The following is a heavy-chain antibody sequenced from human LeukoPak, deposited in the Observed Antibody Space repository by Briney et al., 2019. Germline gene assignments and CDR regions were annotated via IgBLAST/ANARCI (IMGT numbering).Heavy chain of an antibody. V-gene: IGHV4-39*07. Sequence: SETLSLTCTVSGGSMSRSSYYWDWIRQPPGKGLEWIGSIYYSGNTYYNPSLKSRVTISVDTSKNQFSLKLSSVTAADTAVYYCARGDYDFWSGDPYYFDYWGQGTLVTVSS. CDR3: ARGDYDFWSGDPYYFDY. J-gene: IGHJ4*02. CDR2: IYYSGNT. D-gene: IGHD3-3*01. CDR1: GGSMSRSSYY.